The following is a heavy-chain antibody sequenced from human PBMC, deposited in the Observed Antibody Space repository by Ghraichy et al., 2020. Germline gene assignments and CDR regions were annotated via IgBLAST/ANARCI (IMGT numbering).Heavy chain of an antibody. CDR2: ISGSGGST. J-gene: IGHJ6*02. CDR1: GFTFSSYA. D-gene: IGHD2-2*01. Sequence: LSLTCAASGFTFSSYAMSWVRQAPGKGLEWVSAISGSGGSTYYAGSVKGRFTISRDNSKNTLYLQMNSLRAEDTAVYYCAKAPAYYYHGMDVWGQGTTVTVSS. CDR3: AKAPAYYYHGMDV. V-gene: IGHV3-23*01.